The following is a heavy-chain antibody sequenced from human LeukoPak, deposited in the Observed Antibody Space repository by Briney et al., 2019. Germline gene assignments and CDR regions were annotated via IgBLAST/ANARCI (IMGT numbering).Heavy chain of an antibody. CDR1: GGSVSSGSYY. CDR2: IYYSGST. Sequence: TSETLSLTCTVSGGSVSSGSYYWSWIRQPPGTGLEWIGYIYYSGSTNYNPSLKSRVTISVDTSKNQFSLKLSSVTAADTAVYYCARDAYQLLSAGMDVWGQGTTVTVSS. V-gene: IGHV4-61*01. J-gene: IGHJ6*02. CDR3: ARDAYQLLSAGMDV. D-gene: IGHD2-2*01.